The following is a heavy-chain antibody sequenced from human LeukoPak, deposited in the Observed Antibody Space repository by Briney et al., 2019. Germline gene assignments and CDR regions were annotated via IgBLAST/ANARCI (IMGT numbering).Heavy chain of an antibody. CDR2: IKEDGSEK. Sequence: GGSLRLSCGASGFSFSTYWMSWVRQAPGKGLEWVAIIKEDGSEKRYVDSVKGRFTISRDNAKNSLYLEMNSLRAEDTAVYYCAKYSGGWSFEYWGQGTLVTVSS. CDR1: GFSFSTYW. V-gene: IGHV3-7*05. D-gene: IGHD6-19*01. CDR3: AKYSGGWSFEY. J-gene: IGHJ4*02.